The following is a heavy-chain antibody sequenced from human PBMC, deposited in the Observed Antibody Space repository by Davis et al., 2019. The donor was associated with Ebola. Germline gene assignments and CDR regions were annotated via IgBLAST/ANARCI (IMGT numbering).Heavy chain of an antibody. D-gene: IGHD2-2*01. CDR1: GGSISSGGYS. Sequence: PSETLSLTCAVSGGSISSGGYSWSWIRQPPGKGLEWIGYIYHSGSTYYNPSLKSRVTMSVDTSKNQFSLKLSSVTAADTAVYYCARDQGFVVVPAAWWNYYYGMDVWGQGTTVTVSS. V-gene: IGHV4-30-2*01. CDR3: ARDQGFVVVPAAWWNYYYGMDV. J-gene: IGHJ6*02. CDR2: IYHSGST.